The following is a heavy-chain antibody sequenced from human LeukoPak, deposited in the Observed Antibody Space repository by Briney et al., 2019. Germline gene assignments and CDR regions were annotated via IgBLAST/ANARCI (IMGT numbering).Heavy chain of an antibody. V-gene: IGHV1-2*02. CDR1: GYTFTGYY. J-gene: IGHJ4*02. CDR3: AGGRGYYDSSGTND. Sequence: ASVKVSCKASGYTFTGYYMHWVRQAPGQGLEWMGWINPNSGGTNYAQKFQGRVTMTRDTPISTAYMELSRLRSDDTAVYYCAGGRGYYDSSGTNDWGQGTLVTVSS. D-gene: IGHD3-22*01. CDR2: INPNSGGT.